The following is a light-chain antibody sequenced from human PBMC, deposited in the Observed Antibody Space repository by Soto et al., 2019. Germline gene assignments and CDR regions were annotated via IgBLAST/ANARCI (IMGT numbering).Light chain of an antibody. CDR2: WAS. Sequence: DIVMTQSPDSLAVSLGERATINCKSSQRVLYSSNNKNYLAWYQQKPGQPPKLLIYWASTRESGVPARFSVSGSGTDFTLTISSLQAEDVAVYYCHQYYSTPSTFGPGTKVDIK. CDR3: HQYYSTPST. V-gene: IGKV4-1*01. CDR1: QRVLYSSNNKNY. J-gene: IGKJ3*01.